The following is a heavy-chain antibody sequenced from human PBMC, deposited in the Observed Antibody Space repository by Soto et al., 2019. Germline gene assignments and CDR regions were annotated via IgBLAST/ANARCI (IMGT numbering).Heavy chain of an antibody. CDR3: ARDYGDYVLDY. CDR1: GFTFSSYG. CDR2: ISYDGSNK. J-gene: IGHJ4*02. D-gene: IGHD4-17*01. Sequence: SGGSLRLSCAASGFTFSSYGMHWVRQAPGKGLEWVAVISYDGSNKYYADSVKGRFTISRDNSKNTLYLQMNSLRAEDTAVYYCARDYGDYVLDYWGQGTLVTVSS. V-gene: IGHV3-30*03.